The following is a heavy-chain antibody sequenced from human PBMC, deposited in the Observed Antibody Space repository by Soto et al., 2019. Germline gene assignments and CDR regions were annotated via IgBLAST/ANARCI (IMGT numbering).Heavy chain of an antibody. V-gene: IGHV3-21*01. CDR1: GFTFSSYS. CDR3: ARDLQDIVVVPAAKLDWFDP. CDR2: ISSSSSYI. Sequence: GGSLRLSCAASGFTFSSYSMNWVRQAPGKGLEWVSSISSSSSYIYYADSVKGRFTISRDNAKNSLYLQMNSLRAEDTAVYYCARDLQDIVVVPAAKLDWFDPWGQGTLVTVSS. D-gene: IGHD2-2*01. J-gene: IGHJ5*02.